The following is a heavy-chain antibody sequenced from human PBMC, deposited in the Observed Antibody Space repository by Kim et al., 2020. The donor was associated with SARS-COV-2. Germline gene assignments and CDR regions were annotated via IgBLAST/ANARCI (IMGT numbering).Heavy chain of an antibody. CDR2: INSDASIT. CDR1: GFTFSTYW. D-gene: IGHD4-17*01. J-gene: IGHJ5*01. Sequence: GGSLRLSCAASGFTFSTYWMHWVRQAPGKGLVWVSHINSDASITSYADSAKGRFTISRDNAKNTLSLRMNSLRAEDTAVYYCAGSVGDFAWFDSWGQGTLVTVSS. V-gene: IGHV3-74*03. CDR3: AGSVGDFAWFDS.